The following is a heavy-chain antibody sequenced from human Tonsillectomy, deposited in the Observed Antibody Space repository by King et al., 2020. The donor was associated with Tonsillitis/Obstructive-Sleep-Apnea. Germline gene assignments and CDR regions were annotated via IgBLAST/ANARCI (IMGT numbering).Heavy chain of an antibody. Sequence: VQLVESGGGLVQPGRSLRLSCAASGFTFDDYAMHWVRQAPGKGLEWVSGISWNSGSIGYADSVKGRFTISRDNAKNSLYMQMNSLRAEDTALYQCAKDIAPDYYDSSGYYSCYMDVWGKGTTVTVSS. J-gene: IGHJ6*03. CDR3: AKDIAPDYYDSSGYYSCYMDV. CDR1: GFTFDDYA. D-gene: IGHD3-22*01. V-gene: IGHV3-9*01. CDR2: ISWNSGSI.